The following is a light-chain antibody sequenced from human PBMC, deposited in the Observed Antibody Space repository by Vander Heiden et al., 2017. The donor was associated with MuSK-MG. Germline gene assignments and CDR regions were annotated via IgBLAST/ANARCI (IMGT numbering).Light chain of an antibody. CDR3: QQSNSDPWT. CDR1: QSINKY. Sequence: IQLTQSPSCLSASVGDRVTITCRASQSINKYLNWYQQKPGKAPKLLIYAASSLQSGVPSRFSGSGSGTEFTLTIRSLQPEDFATYYCQQSNSDPWTFGQGTKVEIK. J-gene: IGKJ1*01. CDR2: AAS. V-gene: IGKV1-39*01.